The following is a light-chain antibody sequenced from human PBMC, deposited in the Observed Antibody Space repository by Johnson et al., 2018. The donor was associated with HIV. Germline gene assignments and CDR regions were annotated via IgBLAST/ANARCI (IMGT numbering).Light chain of an antibody. Sequence: QSVLTQPPSVSAAPGQRVTISCSGSSSNIGNNYVSWYQQLPGTAPKLLIYDNNKRPSGIPDRFSGSKSGTSATLGITGLQTGDEADYYCGTWVSSLGTYVFGTGTKVTVL. CDR2: DNN. CDR3: GTWVSSLGTYV. CDR1: SSNIGNNY. V-gene: IGLV1-51*01. J-gene: IGLJ1*01.